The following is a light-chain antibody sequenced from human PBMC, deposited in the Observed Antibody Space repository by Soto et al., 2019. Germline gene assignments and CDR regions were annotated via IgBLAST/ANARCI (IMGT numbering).Light chain of an antibody. V-gene: IGKV1-39*01. CDR1: QNIRTS. J-gene: IGKJ2*01. Sequence: DIQMTQSPSSLSASVGDRVTITCRASQNIRTSLNWYQQRPGKAPQLLIYAASSLQSGVSSRFSGSGSGTNFTLPVISLQPEDFAIYYCQQSSFTGYTFGQGTKVDMK. CDR3: QQSSFTGYT. CDR2: AAS.